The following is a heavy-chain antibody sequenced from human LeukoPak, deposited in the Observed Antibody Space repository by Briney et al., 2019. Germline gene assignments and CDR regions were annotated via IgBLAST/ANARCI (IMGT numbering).Heavy chain of an antibody. V-gene: IGHV3-23*01. CDR3: SIGPQRYCSGGYCYGDY. J-gene: IGHJ4*02. CDR2: ISGSGGST. D-gene: IGHD2-15*01. Sequence: GGSLRLSCAASGFTFSSYAASWVRQAPGKGLEWVSAISGSGGSTYYADSVKGRFTISRDNSKNTLYLQMNSLRAEDTAVYYCSIGPQRYCSGGYCYGDYWGQGTLVTVSS. CDR1: GFTFSSYA.